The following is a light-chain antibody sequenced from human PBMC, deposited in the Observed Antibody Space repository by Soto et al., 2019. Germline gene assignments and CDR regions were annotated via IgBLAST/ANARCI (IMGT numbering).Light chain of an antibody. CDR2: DAS. CDR3: QQVNVYPST. CDR1: QGISSY. Sequence: QLTQSPSSLGASVGDRFAITCRASQGISSYLGWYQQKPGQAPNLLIYDASTLHSGVPSRFRGGGSGTDFTLTTSSLKPEDFATYYCQQVNVYPSTFGGGTKVDIK. J-gene: IGKJ4*01. V-gene: IGKV1-9*01.